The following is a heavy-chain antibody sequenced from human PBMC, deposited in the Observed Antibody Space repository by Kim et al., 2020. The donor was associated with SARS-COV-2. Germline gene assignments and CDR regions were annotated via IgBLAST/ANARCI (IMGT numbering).Heavy chain of an antibody. D-gene: IGHD6-13*01. CDR1: GFTFSSYE. V-gene: IGHV3-48*03. J-gene: IGHJ4*02. CDR3: ARDMESIAAADYFDY. Sequence: GGSLRLSCAASGFTFSSYEMNWVRQAPGKGLEWVSYISSSGSTIYYADSVKGRFTISRDNAKNSLYLQMNSLRAEDTAVYYCARDMESIAAADYFDYWGQGTLVTVSS. CDR2: ISSSGSTI.